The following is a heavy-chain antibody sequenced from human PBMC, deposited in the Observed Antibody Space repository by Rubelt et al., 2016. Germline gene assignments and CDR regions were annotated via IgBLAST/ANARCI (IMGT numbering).Heavy chain of an antibody. Sequence: VSTGGVVQPGRSLRLSCAASGFTFSSYGMHWVRQAPGKGLEWVAVIWYDGSNKYYADSVKGRFTISRDNSKNTLYLQMNSLRAEDTAVYYCAREGRMDYDSSGYYLGWGQGTLVTVSS. V-gene: IGHV3-30*19. CDR3: AREGRMDYDSSGYYLG. CDR1: GFTFSSYG. CDR2: IWYDGSNK. J-gene: IGHJ4*02. D-gene: IGHD3-22*01.